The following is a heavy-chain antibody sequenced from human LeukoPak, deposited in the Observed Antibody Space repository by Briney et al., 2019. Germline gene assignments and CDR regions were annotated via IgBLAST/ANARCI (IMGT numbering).Heavy chain of an antibody. CDR2: INTNTGSP. CDR3: ARGAGSGNYYNLDC. CDR1: GYTFTSYA. V-gene: IGHV7-4-1*02. Sequence: ASVKVSCEASGYTFTSYAMNWVRQAPGQGLEWMGWINTNTGSPTYAQGFTGRFVFSLDTSVSTAYLQISSLKAEDTAVYYCARGAGSGNYYNLDCWGQGTLVTVSS. J-gene: IGHJ4*02. D-gene: IGHD3-10*01.